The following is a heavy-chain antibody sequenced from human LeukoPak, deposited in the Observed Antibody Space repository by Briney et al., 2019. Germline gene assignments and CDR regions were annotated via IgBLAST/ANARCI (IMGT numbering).Heavy chain of an antibody. Sequence: PSETLSLTCTVSGGSISSSSYYWGWIRQPPGKGLEWIGSIYYSGSTYYNPSLKSRVTISVDTSKNQFSLKLSSVTAADTAVYYCAITGYSGSWYSSYYYYYGMDVWGQGTTVTVSS. V-gene: IGHV4-39*01. J-gene: IGHJ6*02. CDR2: IYYSGST. CDR3: AITGYSGSWYSSYYYYYGMDV. CDR1: GGSISSSSYY. D-gene: IGHD6-13*01.